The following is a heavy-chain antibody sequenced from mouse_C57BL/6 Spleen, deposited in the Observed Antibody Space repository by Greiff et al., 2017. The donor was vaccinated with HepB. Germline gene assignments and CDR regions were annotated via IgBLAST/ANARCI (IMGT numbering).Heavy chain of an antibody. CDR1: GFTFTDYY. Sequence: EVKLVESGGGLVQPGGSLSLSCAASGFTFTDYYMSWVRQPPGKALEWLGFIRNKANGYTTEYSASVKGRFTISRDNSQSILYLQMNALRAEDSATYYCARYRYSNGYFDVWGTGTTVTVSS. CDR2: IRNKANGYTT. D-gene: IGHD2-5*01. CDR3: ARYRYSNGYFDV. V-gene: IGHV7-3*01. J-gene: IGHJ1*03.